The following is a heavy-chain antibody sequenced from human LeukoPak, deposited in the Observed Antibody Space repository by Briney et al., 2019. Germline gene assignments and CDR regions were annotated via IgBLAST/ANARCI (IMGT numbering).Heavy chain of an antibody. CDR3: ARDTIEYSSSQRPFDY. Sequence: ASVKVCCKASGYTFTTYYMHWVRQAPGQGLEWMGIINPSGGSTSYAQKFQGRVTMTRDTSTSTVYMELSSLRSEDTAVYYCARDTIEYSSSQRPFDYWGQGTLVTVSS. CDR1: GYTFTTYY. CDR2: INPSGGST. V-gene: IGHV1-46*01. J-gene: IGHJ4*02. D-gene: IGHD6-6*01.